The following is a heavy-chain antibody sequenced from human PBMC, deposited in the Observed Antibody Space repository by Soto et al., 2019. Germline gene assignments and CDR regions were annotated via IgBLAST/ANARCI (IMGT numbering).Heavy chain of an antibody. Sequence: DVQLSESGGHLVQPGGSLSLSCAASGFTFTNYAMRWVRQAPGKGLEWVSEISGSGSRAFYSDTVKGRFTISRDSSNNPLYLQMKSLRVEYTAIYYCVKAPLAVAGTLGYSQYWGQGTLVTVSS. CDR1: GFTFTNYA. D-gene: IGHD6-19*01. CDR3: VKAPLAVAGTLGYSQY. V-gene: IGHV3-23*01. CDR2: ISGSGSRA. J-gene: IGHJ1*01.